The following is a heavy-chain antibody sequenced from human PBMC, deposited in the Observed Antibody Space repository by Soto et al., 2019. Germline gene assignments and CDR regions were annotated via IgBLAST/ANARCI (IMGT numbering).Heavy chain of an antibody. CDR1: GYTFINYH. CDR2: INTYNGMT. CDR3: AKSPRGEMATD. J-gene: IGHJ4*02. V-gene: IGHV1-18*01. D-gene: IGHD5-12*01. Sequence: QVQLVQSGGEVKKPGASVTVSCKASGYTFINYHITWVRQAPGQGLEWMAWINTYNGMTDYAQRCEGRVTMTRDTSTSTAHMELRNLGSDDTAVYFCAKSPRGEMATDWGQGTLVTVSS.